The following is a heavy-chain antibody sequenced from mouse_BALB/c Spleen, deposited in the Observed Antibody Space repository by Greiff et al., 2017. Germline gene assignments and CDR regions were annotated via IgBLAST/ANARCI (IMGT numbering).Heavy chain of an antibody. CDR2: ISSGGST. V-gene: IGHV5-6-5*01. D-gene: IGHD1-2*01. Sequence: EVQLVESGGGLVKPGGSLKLSCAASGFTFSSYAMSWVRQTPEKRLEWVASISSGGSTYYPDSVKGRFTISRDNARNILYLQMSSLRSEDTAMYYCARGLITSEAMDYWGQGTSVTVSS. J-gene: IGHJ4*01. CDR1: GFTFSSYA. CDR3: ARGLITSEAMDY.